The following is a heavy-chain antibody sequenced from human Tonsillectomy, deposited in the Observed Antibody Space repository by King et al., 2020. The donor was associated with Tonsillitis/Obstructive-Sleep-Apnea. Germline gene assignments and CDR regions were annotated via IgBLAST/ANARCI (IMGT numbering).Heavy chain of an antibody. Sequence: VQLVESGAEVKKPGASVKVSCKASGYTFSGKYIHWVRQAPGQGLEWMGWINPKSGGTNYAQKFQGRVTMTRDTPIATAYMEVSRLTSDDTAIYYCATETASGWATTRPFDYWGQGTLVTVSS. CDR1: GYTFSGKY. J-gene: IGHJ4*02. V-gene: IGHV1-2*02. CDR3: ATETASGWATTRPFDY. CDR2: INPKSGGT. D-gene: IGHD5-12*01.